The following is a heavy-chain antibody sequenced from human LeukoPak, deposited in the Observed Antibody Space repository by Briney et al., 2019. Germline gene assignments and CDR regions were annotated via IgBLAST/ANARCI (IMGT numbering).Heavy chain of an antibody. D-gene: IGHD6-6*01. J-gene: IGHJ4*02. V-gene: IGHV3-23*01. Sequence: GGSLRLSCAASGFTFSSYAMSWVRQAPGKGLEWVSAISGSGGSTYYADSVKGRFTISRDNSKNTLYLQMNSLRAEDTAVYYCARAILEYSSPMNYWGQGTLVTVSS. CDR1: GFTFSSYA. CDR3: ARAILEYSSPMNY. CDR2: ISGSGGST.